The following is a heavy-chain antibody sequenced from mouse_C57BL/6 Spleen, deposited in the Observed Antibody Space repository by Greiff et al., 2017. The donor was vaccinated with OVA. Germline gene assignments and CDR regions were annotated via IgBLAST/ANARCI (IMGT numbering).Heavy chain of an antibody. Sequence: DVKLVESGAGLVKPGGSLKLSCAASGFTFSSYAMSWVRQTPEKRLEWVAYISSGGDYIYYADTVKGRFTISRDNARNTLYLQMSSLKSEDTAMYYCTSTTVVAPYYAMDYWGQGTSVTVSS. CDR1: GFTFSSYA. J-gene: IGHJ4*01. CDR3: TSTTVVAPYYAMDY. D-gene: IGHD1-1*01. V-gene: IGHV5-9-1*02. CDR2: ISSGGDYI.